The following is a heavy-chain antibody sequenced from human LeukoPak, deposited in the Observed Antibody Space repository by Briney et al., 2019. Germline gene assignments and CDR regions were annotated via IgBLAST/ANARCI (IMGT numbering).Heavy chain of an antibody. V-gene: IGHV3-30*04. CDR1: GFTFSSYA. CDR2: ISYDGSNK. J-gene: IGHJ6*03. D-gene: IGHD3-22*01. Sequence: PGGSLRLSCAASGFTFSSYAMHWVRQAPGKGLEWVAVISYDGSNKYYADSVKGRFTISRDNSKNTLYLQMNSLRAEDTAVYYCARDRPPDSSGYYRLSYHMDVWGKGTTVTVSS. CDR3: ARDRPPDSSGYYRLSYHMDV.